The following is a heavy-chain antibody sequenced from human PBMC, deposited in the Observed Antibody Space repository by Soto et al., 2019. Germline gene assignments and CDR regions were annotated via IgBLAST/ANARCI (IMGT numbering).Heavy chain of an antibody. D-gene: IGHD6-19*01. CDR3: ARDHLGIAAGDFDL. CDR2: ISSGRPDI. Sequence: GGSLRLSCAASGFSFDTYNMNWVRQAPGKGLEWVSSISSGRPDIFCADSVRGRFTISRDDAKKSLFLQMNSLRADDTAVYYCARDHLGIAAGDFDLWGQGTLVTVSS. J-gene: IGHJ4*02. CDR1: GFSFDTYN. V-gene: IGHV3-21*01.